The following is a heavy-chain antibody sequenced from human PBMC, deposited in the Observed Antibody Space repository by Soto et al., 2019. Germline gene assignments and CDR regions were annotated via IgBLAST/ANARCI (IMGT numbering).Heavy chain of an antibody. D-gene: IGHD2-2*01. CDR1: GYTLTELS. V-gene: IGHV1-24*01. CDR3: ATYVVVPAAPPRPFDY. Sequence: ASVKVSCKVSGYTLTELSMHWVRQAPGKGLEWMGGFDPEDGETIYAQKFQGRVTMTEDTSTDTAYMELSSLRSEDTAAYYCATYVVVPAAPPRPFDYWGQGTLVTVSS. J-gene: IGHJ4*02. CDR2: FDPEDGET.